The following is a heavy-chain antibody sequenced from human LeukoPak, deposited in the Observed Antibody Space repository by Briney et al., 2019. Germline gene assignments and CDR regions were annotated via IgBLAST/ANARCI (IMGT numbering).Heavy chain of an antibody. J-gene: IGHJ4*02. CDR3: ARDLVTDPY. CDR1: GFTFSSYA. V-gene: IGHV3-30*04. D-gene: IGHD2-21*02. CDR2: ISYDGSNK. Sequence: GGSLRLSCAASGFTFSSYAMHWVRQAPGKGLEWVAVISYDGSNKYYADSMKGRFTISRDNSKNTLYLQMNSLRAEDTAVYYCARDLVTDPYWGQGTLVTVSS.